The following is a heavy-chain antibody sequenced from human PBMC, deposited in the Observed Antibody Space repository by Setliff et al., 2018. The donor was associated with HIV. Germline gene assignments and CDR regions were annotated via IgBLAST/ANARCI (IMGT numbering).Heavy chain of an antibody. D-gene: IGHD1-1*01. CDR2: IGTAGDT. V-gene: IGHV3-13*01. CDR3: ARIFFSTGAFDL. CDR1: GFTFSRHD. J-gene: IGHJ3*01. Sequence: GSLRLSCAASGFTFSRHDMHWIRQGPGKGLEWVSAIGTAGDTYYGASVKGRFIISRENAKSSMYLQMNSLRVGDSAVYYCARIFFSTGAFDLWGQGTLVTVSS.